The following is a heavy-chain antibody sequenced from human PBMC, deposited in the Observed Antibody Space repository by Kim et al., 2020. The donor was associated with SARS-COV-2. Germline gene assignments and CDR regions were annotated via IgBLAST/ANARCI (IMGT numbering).Heavy chain of an antibody. Sequence: SLRLSCAASGFTFSSYEMNWVRQAPGKGLEWVSYISSSGSTIYYADSVKGRFTISRDNAKNSLYLQMNSLRAEDTAVYYCARVQFYDFWSGYYTGGDAFDIWGQGTMVTVSS. CDR2: ISSSGSTI. CDR3: ARVQFYDFWSGYYTGGDAFDI. J-gene: IGHJ3*02. D-gene: IGHD3-3*01. CDR1: GFTFSSYE. V-gene: IGHV3-48*03.